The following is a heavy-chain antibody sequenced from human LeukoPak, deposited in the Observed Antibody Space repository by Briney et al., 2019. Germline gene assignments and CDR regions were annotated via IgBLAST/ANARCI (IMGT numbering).Heavy chain of an antibody. Sequence: ASVTVSCKASGYTFTAYYIHWVRQAPGQGLEWMGWINSISGGTHYVQDFQARVTMTRDTSISTAYMELSRLRSNDTAVYYCARGEGLAAAGSVGYWGQGTLVTVSS. J-gene: IGHJ4*02. CDR3: ARGEGLAAAGSVGY. CDR2: INSISGGT. V-gene: IGHV1-2*02. D-gene: IGHD6-13*01. CDR1: GYTFTAYY.